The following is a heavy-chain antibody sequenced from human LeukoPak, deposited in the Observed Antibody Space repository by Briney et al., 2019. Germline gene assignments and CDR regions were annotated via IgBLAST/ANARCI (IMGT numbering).Heavy chain of an antibody. CDR3: ARDGAAAGNHFGVTDAFDI. CDR2: ISSSSSYI. D-gene: IGHD6-13*01. V-gene: IGHV3-21*01. CDR1: GFTFSSYS. Sequence: GGSLRLSCAASGFTFSSYSMNWVRQAPGKGLEWVSSISSSSSYIYYADSVRGRFTISRDNAKNLLYLQMNSLRAEDTAVYYCARDGAAAGNHFGVTDAFDIWGQGTMVTVSS. J-gene: IGHJ3*02.